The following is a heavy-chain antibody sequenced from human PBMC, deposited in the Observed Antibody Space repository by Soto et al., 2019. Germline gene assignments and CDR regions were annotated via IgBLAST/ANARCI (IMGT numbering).Heavy chain of an antibody. Sequence: ESGGGVVQPGRSLRLSCAASGFTFSSYGMHWVRQAPGKGLEWVAVISYDGRNKYYADSVKGRFTISRDNSKNTLYLQMNSLRAEDTAVYYCAKDQRHSSSWYPGNSYYYGMDVWGQGTTVTVSS. D-gene: IGHD6-13*01. CDR1: GFTFSSYG. J-gene: IGHJ6*02. CDR3: AKDQRHSSSWYPGNSYYYGMDV. V-gene: IGHV3-30*18. CDR2: ISYDGRNK.